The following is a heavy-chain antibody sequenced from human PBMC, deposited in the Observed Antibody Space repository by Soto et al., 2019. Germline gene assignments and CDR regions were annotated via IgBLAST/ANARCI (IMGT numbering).Heavy chain of an antibody. Sequence: ASVKVSCKASGYTFTGYYMHWVRQAPGQGLEWMGWINPNSGGTNYAQKFQGWVTMTRDTSISTAYMELSRLRSDDTAVYYCAVSIAAAGKLANYYYGMDVRGQGTTVTVSS. CDR2: INPNSGGT. CDR1: GYTFTGYY. CDR3: AVSIAAAGKLANYYYGMDV. V-gene: IGHV1-2*04. D-gene: IGHD6-13*01. J-gene: IGHJ6*02.